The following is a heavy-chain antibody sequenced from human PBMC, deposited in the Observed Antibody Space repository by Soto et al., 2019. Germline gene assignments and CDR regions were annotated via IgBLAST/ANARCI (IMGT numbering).Heavy chain of an antibody. CDR1: RFTFSCYL. CDR2: IKQDGSEK. D-gene: IGHD1-26*01. J-gene: IGHJ3*02. V-gene: IGHV3-7*03. Sequence: LXLSCGATRFTFSCYLMSWFRQAPVKGLEWVANIKQDGSEKYYVDSVKGRFTISRDNAKNSLYLQMNSLRAEDTAVYYCARVWWEIRLDMGVDDAFDIWAQGTMVTVSS. CDR3: ARVWWEIRLDMGVDDAFDI.